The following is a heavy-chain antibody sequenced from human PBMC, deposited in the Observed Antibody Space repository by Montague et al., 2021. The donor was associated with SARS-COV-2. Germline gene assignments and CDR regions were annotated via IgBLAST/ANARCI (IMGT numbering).Heavy chain of an antibody. Sequence: SETRSLTCSVSGFSISSVYYWGWIRQTPGKGLEWIGSRYQNGATXYSPSLKRPVTILLDTSKTQFSLSLTSVTAADTAVYYCARSGVGIFDFSYFDSWGQGSLVIVSS. V-gene: IGHV4-38-2*02. CDR2: RYQNGAT. D-gene: IGHD3-10*01. CDR1: GFSISSVYY. J-gene: IGHJ4*02. CDR3: ARSGVGIFDFSYFDS.